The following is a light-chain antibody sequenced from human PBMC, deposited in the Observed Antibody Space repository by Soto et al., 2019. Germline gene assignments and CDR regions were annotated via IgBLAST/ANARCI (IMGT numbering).Light chain of an antibody. Sequence: QSLLPQPASVSGSPGQSITISCTGTSREVGGYNYVSWYQQHPGKAPKLMIYDVSDRPSGVSNRFSASKSGNTASLTISGLQAEDEADYYCCSYTSSSTPWVFGPGTKVTVL. CDR1: SREVGGYNY. J-gene: IGLJ1*01. CDR3: CSYTSSSTPWV. V-gene: IGLV2-14*03. CDR2: DVS.